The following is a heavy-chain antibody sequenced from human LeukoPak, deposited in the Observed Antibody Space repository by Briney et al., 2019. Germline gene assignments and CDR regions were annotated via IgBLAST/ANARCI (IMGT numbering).Heavy chain of an antibody. CDR3: AKDLSPYYGSGTFDY. D-gene: IGHD3-10*01. CDR1: GYTFTGYY. J-gene: IGHJ4*02. V-gene: IGHV1-2*02. CDR2: INPNSGGT. Sequence: GASVKVSCKASGYTFTGYYIHWVRQAPGQGLEWMGWINPNSGGTNYAQKFQGRVTMTRDTSISTAYMELSRLRSDDTAVYYCAKDLSPYYGSGTFDYWGQGTLVTVSS.